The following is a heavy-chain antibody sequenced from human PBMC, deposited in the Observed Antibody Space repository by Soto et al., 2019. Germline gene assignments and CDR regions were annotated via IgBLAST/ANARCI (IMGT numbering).Heavy chain of an antibody. CDR1: ADTFTGYT. Sequence: QVQLVQCGAEEKKPGSSVKVSCKASADTFTGYTVTWVRQAPGQGLEWVGRVIPILGASNFAQKFQGRVTISADNSADTAYMVLTGLTSEDTAVYYCARSRGSYYTNFDSWGQGTLVTVSS. V-gene: IGHV1-69*08. CDR2: VIPILGAS. CDR3: ARSRGSYYTNFDS. D-gene: IGHD3-10*01. J-gene: IGHJ4*02.